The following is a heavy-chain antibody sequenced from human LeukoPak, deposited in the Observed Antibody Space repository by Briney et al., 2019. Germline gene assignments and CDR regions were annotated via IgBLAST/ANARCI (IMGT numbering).Heavy chain of an antibody. V-gene: IGHV4-39*01. CDR3: ARRENEDPYYYYYMDV. CDR2: IYYSGST. CDR1: GGSISSSSYY. J-gene: IGHJ6*03. Sequence: SETLSLTCTVSGGSISSSSYYWGWIRQPPGKGLEWIGSIYYSGSTYYNPSLKSRVTISVDTSKNQFSLKLSSVTAADTAVYYCARRENEDPYYYYYMDVWGKGTTVTISS. D-gene: IGHD1-1*01.